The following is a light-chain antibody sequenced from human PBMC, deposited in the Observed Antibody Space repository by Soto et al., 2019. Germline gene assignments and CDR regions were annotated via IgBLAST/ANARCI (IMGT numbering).Light chain of an antibody. CDR3: QQSYSTPRT. CDR2: DAS. V-gene: IGKV1-5*01. Sequence: DIQMTQSPPALSAAVGDTVTITCRASQNIDNWLAWYQQKPGTAPKILIFDASMLQSGVPSRFSGSGSGTEFTLTISSLQPDDFATYYCQQSYSTPRTFGQGTKVDIK. CDR1: QNIDNW. J-gene: IGKJ1*01.